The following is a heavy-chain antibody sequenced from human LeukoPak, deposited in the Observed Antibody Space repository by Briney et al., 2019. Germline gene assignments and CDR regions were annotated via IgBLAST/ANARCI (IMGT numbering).Heavy chain of an antibody. CDR2: IYYSGST. CDR1: GGSFSGYY. Sequence: SETLSLTCAVYGGSFSGYYWSWIRQPPGKGLEWIGTIYYSGSTYYNPSLKSRVTISVDSSKNQFSLRLSSVTAADTAVYYCARESLTWLQSRTSWFDPWGQGTLVTVSS. CDR3: ARESLTWLQSRTSWFDP. V-gene: IGHV4-34*01. D-gene: IGHD5-24*01. J-gene: IGHJ5*02.